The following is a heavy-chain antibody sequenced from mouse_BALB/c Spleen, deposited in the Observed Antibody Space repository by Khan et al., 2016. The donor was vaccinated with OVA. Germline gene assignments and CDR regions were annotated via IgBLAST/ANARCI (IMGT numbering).Heavy chain of an antibody. Sequence: EVELVESGGGFMQPGGSLKLSCATSGFTFTDYYMYWVRQTPERRLEWVAYISNHGTTPYYPDTVRGRFTISRDNAKNTLYLQMSRLKSEDTAMYYCARGGDGGGLAYWGQGTLVTVSA. CDR1: GFTFTDYY. V-gene: IGHV5-12*02. D-gene: IGHD1-1*02. J-gene: IGHJ3*01. CDR3: ARGGDGGGLAY. CDR2: ISNHGTTP.